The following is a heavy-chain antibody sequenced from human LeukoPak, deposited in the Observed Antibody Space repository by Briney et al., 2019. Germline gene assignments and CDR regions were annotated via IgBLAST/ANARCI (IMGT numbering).Heavy chain of an antibody. Sequence: GGSLRLSCGPSGFTFSSYAMSWVRQAPGKGLEWVSAISGSGGSTYYADSVKGRFTISRDNSKNTLYLQMNSLRAEDTAVYYCTGWSGYKDYWGQGTLVTVSS. V-gene: IGHV3-23*01. CDR3: TGWSGYKDY. J-gene: IGHJ4*02. D-gene: IGHD3-3*01. CDR2: ISGSGGST. CDR1: GFTFSSYA.